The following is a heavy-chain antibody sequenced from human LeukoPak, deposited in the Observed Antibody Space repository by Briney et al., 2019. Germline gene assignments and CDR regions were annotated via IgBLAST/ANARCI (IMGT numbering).Heavy chain of an antibody. D-gene: IGHD1-26*01. V-gene: IGHV3-33*01. CDR3: ARGAYGGASTFDY. CDR2: IWYDGNNK. Sequence: GGSLRLSCAASGFSLSSYGMHWVRQAPGEGLEWVAIIWYDGNNKYYADSVKGRFTISRDNSENTLYLQMNSVRAEDTAVYYCARGAYGGASTFDYWGQGTLVTVSS. J-gene: IGHJ4*02. CDR1: GFSLSSYG.